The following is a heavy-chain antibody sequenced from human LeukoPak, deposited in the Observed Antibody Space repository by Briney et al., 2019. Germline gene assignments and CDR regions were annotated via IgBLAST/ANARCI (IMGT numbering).Heavy chain of an antibody. CDR3: ARDLVKLVVVPAAINGY. J-gene: IGHJ4*02. Sequence: ASVKVSCKASGYTFTSYYMHWVRQAPGQGLEWMGIINPSGGSTSYAQKFQGRVTMTTDTSTSTAYMELRSLRSDDTAVYYCARDLVKLVVVPAAINGYWGQGTLVTVSS. CDR2: INPSGGST. V-gene: IGHV1-46*01. CDR1: GYTFTSYY. D-gene: IGHD2-2*02.